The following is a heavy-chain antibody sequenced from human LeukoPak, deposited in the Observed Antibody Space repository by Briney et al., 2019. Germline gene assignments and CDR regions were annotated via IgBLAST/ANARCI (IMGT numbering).Heavy chain of an antibody. J-gene: IGHJ5*02. CDR3: ARGPRRACSSGCPNWFDP. V-gene: IGHV3-33*08. D-gene: IGHD6-19*01. CDR2: IWYDGSNK. Sequence: GGSLRLSCADSGITFSTYWMSWVRQAPGKGLEWVAVIWYDGSNKYYADSVKGRFTISRDNSKNSLYLQMNSLRTEDTAVYYCARGPRRACSSGCPNWFDPWGQGTLVTVSS. CDR1: GITFSTYW.